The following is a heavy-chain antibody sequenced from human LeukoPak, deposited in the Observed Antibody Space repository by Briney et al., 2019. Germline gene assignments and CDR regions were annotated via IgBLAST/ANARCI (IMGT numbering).Heavy chain of an antibody. J-gene: IGHJ4*02. CDR2: IIPMFGIA. V-gene: IGHV1-69*17. CDR1: GGTFSNYA. D-gene: IGHD3-22*01. CDR3: ATDSKVALKVGKSSGYYVLNYFDY. Sequence: GSSVKVSCKASGGTFSNYAISWVRQAPGQGLEWMGGIIPMFGIANYAEKFQGRVTMTEDTSTDTAYMELSSLRSEDTAVYYCATDSKVALKVGKSSGYYVLNYFDYWGQGTLVTVSS.